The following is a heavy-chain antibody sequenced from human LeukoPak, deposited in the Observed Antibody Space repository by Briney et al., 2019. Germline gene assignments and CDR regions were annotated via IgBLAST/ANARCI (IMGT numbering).Heavy chain of an antibody. J-gene: IGHJ4*02. D-gene: IGHD2/OR15-2a*01. CDR1: GGSVSTYH. Sequence: SETLSPTCTVSGGSVSTYHWNWIRQPAGRGLEWIGRIYNSRSTDYNPSLESRVTISVDRSKNQFSLKLTSVTAADTAVYYCANSISMDFEYWGQGTLVTVSS. CDR3: ANSISMDFEY. V-gene: IGHV4-4*07. CDR2: IYNSRST.